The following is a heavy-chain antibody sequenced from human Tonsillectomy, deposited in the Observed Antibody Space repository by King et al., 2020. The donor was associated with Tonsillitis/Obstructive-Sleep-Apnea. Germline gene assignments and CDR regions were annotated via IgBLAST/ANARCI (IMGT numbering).Heavy chain of an antibody. CDR2: INHSGST. D-gene: IGHD4-23*01. V-gene: IGHV4-34*01. CDR1: GGSFSGYY. CDR3: ARGRGGNWNYYYYMDG. Sequence: VQLQQWGAGLLKPSETLSLTCAVYGGSFSGYYWSWIRQPPGKGLEWIGEINHSGSTNYNPSLKSRVTISVDTSKNQFSLKLSSVTAADTAVYYCARGRGGNWNYYYYMDGWGKGTTVTVSS. J-gene: IGHJ6*03.